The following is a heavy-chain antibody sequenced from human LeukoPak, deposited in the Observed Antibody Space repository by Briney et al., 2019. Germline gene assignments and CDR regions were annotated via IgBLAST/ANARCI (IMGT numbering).Heavy chain of an antibody. CDR2: IYYSGST. V-gene: IGHV4-59*01. CDR1: GGSISSYY. D-gene: IGHD3-9*01. Sequence: SETLSLTCTVSGGSISSYYWSWIRQPPGKGLEWIGYIYYSGSTNYNPSLKSRVTISVDTSKNQFSLKLSSVTAADTAVYYCASTPAQGSHYDILTGYGGPDYYGMDVWGQGTTVTVSS. J-gene: IGHJ6*02. CDR3: ASTPAQGSHYDILTGYGGPDYYGMDV.